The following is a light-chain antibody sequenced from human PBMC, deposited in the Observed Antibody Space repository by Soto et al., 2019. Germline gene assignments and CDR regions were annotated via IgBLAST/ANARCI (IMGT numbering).Light chain of an antibody. Sequence: DIQMTQSPSTLSASVGDRVTITCRASQSISNWLAWYQQKPGKAPKLLIYDASSLESGVPSRFSGGGFGTEFTLTTSSLQPDDFATYYCQQYNSYSTFGQGTKVDIK. CDR1: QSISNW. CDR2: DAS. J-gene: IGKJ1*01. CDR3: QQYNSYST. V-gene: IGKV1-5*01.